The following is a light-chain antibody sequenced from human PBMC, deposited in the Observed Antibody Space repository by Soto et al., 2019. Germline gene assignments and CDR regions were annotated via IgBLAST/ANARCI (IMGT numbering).Light chain of an antibody. Sequence: EIVLTQSPATLSLSPGERATLSCRASQSVSSYLAWYQQKPGQAPRLLIYDASNRATGIPARFSGSGSGTDITLTISSLAPEDFTVYYCQQRSNWFTFGGGTKVEIK. J-gene: IGKJ4*01. CDR1: QSVSSY. CDR3: QQRSNWFT. CDR2: DAS. V-gene: IGKV3-11*01.